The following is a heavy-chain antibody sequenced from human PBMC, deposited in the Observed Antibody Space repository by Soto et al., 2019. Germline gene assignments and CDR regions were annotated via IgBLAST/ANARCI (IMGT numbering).Heavy chain of an antibody. J-gene: IGHJ6*02. CDR1: GFTFSSYG. D-gene: IGHD3-16*01. Sequence: PGGSLRLSCAASGFTFSSYGMHWVRQAPGKGLEWVAVISYDGSNKYYADSVKGRFTISRDSSKNTLYLQMNSLRAEDTAVYYCAKAGGGGIYYYYGMDVWGQGTTVTVSS. CDR2: ISYDGSNK. CDR3: AKAGGGGIYYYYGMDV. V-gene: IGHV3-30*18.